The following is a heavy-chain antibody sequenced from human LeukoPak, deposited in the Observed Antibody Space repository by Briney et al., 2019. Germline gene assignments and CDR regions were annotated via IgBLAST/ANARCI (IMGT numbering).Heavy chain of an antibody. J-gene: IGHJ4*02. V-gene: IGHV3-21*01. CDR2: ISSSSSYI. CDR3: ARDRGIGYCSSTSCFGFDY. CDR1: GFTFSSYS. D-gene: IGHD2-2*01. Sequence: GGSLRLSCAASGFTFSSYSMNWVRQAPGNGLERVSSISSSSSYIYYADSVKGRFTISRDNAKNSLYLQMNSLRAEDTAVYYCARDRGIGYCSSTSCFGFDYWGQGTLVTVSS.